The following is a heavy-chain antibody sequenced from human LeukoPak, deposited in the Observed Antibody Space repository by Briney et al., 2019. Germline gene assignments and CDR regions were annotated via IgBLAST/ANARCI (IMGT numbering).Heavy chain of an antibody. Sequence: SETLSLTCTVSGDPIISYYWSWIRQPAGKGLEWIGRIHTSGTTNYNPSLKSRVTMSVDTSKNQFSLKLSSVTAADTAVYYCARAHSNSWYDFDYWGQGTLVTVSS. V-gene: IGHV4-4*07. J-gene: IGHJ4*02. CDR2: IHTSGTT. D-gene: IGHD6-19*01. CDR1: GDPIISYY. CDR3: ARAHSNSWYDFDY.